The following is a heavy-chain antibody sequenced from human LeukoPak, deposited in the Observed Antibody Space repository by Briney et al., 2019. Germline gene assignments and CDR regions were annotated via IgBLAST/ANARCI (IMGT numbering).Heavy chain of an antibody. D-gene: IGHD5-18*01. CDR3: ASGDTAIPFDY. CDR2: INHSGST. Sequence: PSETLSLTCAVYGGSFSGYYWSWIRQPPGKGLEWIGEINHSGSTNYNPSLKSRVTISVDTSKNQFSLKLSSVTAADTAVYYCASGDTAIPFDYWGQGTLVTVSS. V-gene: IGHV4-34*01. CDR1: GGSFSGYY. J-gene: IGHJ4*02.